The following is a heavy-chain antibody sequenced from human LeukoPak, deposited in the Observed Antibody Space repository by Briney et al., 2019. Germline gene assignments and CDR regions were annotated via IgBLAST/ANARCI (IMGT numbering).Heavy chain of an antibody. CDR1: GGSFSGNY. CDR2: IHYSGSA. J-gene: IGHJ4*02. CDR3: ARDMGAPDYGSYSVDY. V-gene: IGHV4-59*01. D-gene: IGHD4-23*01. Sequence: SKTLSLTCAVYGGSFSGNYWSWIRQPPGRGLEWIAYIHYSGSAAYNPSLKSRVTIPRDMSTNQFSLKMTSVTAADTAVYFCARDMGAPDYGSYSVDYWGQGTLVTVSS.